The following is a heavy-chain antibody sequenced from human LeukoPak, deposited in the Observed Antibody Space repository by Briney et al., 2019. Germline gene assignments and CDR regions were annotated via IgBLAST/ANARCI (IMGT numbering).Heavy chain of an antibody. D-gene: IGHD5-12*01. CDR1: GFTFSSYG. CDR3: ARDPGSGYEEHFDY. V-gene: IGHV3-48*04. J-gene: IGHJ4*02. Sequence: GGSLRLSCAASGFTFSSYGMSWVRQAPGKGLEWVSYISSSGSTMYYTDSVKGRFTISRDNAKDSLYLQMNSLRAEDTAVYYCARDPGSGYEEHFDYWGQGTLVTVSS. CDR2: ISSSGSTM.